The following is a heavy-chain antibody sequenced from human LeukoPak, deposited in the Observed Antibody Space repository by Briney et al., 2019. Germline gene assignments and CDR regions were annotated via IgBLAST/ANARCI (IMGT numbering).Heavy chain of an antibody. CDR3: ASEAFCAGGSCNVQRVAS. CDR2: IDTNTGAT. V-gene: IGHV1-2*02. D-gene: IGHD2-8*02. Sequence: GASVKVSCKASGYTFTAYYIHWVRQAPGQGLEWMGWIDTNTGATKYAQKFQGRVTITPDTSTGTAYMELSSLISGDTALYYCASEAFCAGGSCNVQRVASWGPGTLVTVSS. J-gene: IGHJ4*02. CDR1: GYTFTAYY.